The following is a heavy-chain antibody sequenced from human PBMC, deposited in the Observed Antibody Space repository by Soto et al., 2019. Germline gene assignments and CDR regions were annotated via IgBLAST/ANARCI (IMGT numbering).Heavy chain of an antibody. CDR3: ARDSPPITMVRGVNAFDI. V-gene: IGHV1-3*01. D-gene: IGHD3-10*01. J-gene: IGHJ3*02. Sequence: GASVKVSCKASGYTFTSYAMHWVRQAPGQRLEWMGWINAGNGNTKYSQKFQGRVTITRDTSASTAYMELSSLRSEDTAVYYCARDSPPITMVRGVNAFDIWGQGTMVTVSS. CDR2: INAGNGNT. CDR1: GYTFTSYA.